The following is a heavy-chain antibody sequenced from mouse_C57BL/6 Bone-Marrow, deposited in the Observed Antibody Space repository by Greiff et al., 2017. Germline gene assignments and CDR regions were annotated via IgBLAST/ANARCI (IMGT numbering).Heavy chain of an antibody. CDR2: IDPEDGET. CDR1: GFNIKDYY. J-gene: IGHJ4*01. CDR3: ARRYNGSSYDYYAMDY. Sequence: EVQGVESGAELVKPGASVKLSCTASGFNIKDYYMHWVKQRTEQGLEWIGRIDPEDGETKYAPKFQGKATITADTSSNTAYLQLSSLTSEDTAVYYCARRYNGSSYDYYAMDYWGQGTSVTVSS. D-gene: IGHD1-1*01. V-gene: IGHV14-2*01.